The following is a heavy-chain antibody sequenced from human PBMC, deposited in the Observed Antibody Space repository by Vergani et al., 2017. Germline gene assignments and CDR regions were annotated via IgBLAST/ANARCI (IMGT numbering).Heavy chain of an antibody. CDR3: ARDLITFGGVIA. CDR2: IKQDGSEK. Sequence: EVQLVESGGGLVQPGGSLRLSCAASGFTFSSYWMSGVRQGPGKGLEWGANIKQDGSEKYYVDSGKGRFTISRDNAKNSLYLQMNSLRAEDTAVYYCARDLITFGGVIAWGQGTLVTVSS. CDR1: GFTFSSYW. D-gene: IGHD3-16*02. J-gene: IGHJ5*02. V-gene: IGHV3-7*03.